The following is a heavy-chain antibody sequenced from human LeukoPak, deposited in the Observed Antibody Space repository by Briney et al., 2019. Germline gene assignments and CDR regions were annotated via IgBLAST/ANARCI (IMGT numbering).Heavy chain of an antibody. Sequence: GGSLRLSCAASGFTFSSYDMSWVRQAPGKGLEWVSAISGSGDSTYYADSVKGRFTISRDNSKNTLYLQMNSLRAEDTAVYYCAKGVVRSQGSNYYYKDVWGKGTTVTVSS. CDR3: AKGVVRSQGSNYYYKDV. CDR1: GFTFSSYD. V-gene: IGHV3-23*01. CDR2: ISGSGDST. D-gene: IGHD2-15*01. J-gene: IGHJ6*03.